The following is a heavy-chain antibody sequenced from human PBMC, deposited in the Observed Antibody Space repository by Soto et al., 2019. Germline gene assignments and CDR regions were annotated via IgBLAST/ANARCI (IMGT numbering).Heavy chain of an antibody. D-gene: IGHD6-13*01. V-gene: IGHV1-69*01. J-gene: IGHJ6*02. Sequence: QMQLVQSGAEVKKPGSSVKVSCKASGGTFSSYAISWVRQAPGQGLEWMGGIIPIFGTANYAQKFQGRVTITADESTSTAYMELSSLRSEDTAVYYCARDSPTHGDSSRYGMDVWGQGTTVTVSS. CDR3: ARDSPTHGDSSRYGMDV. CDR1: GGTFSSYA. CDR2: IIPIFGTA.